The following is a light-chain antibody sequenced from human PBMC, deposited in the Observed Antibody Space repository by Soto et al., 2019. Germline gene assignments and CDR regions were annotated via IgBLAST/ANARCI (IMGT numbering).Light chain of an antibody. CDR3: SSFTSSMTNV. Sequence: QSVLTQPASVSGSPGESITISCTGTSSDVGGYNSVSWYQHHPGKAPKLILYDFGDRPSGVSYRFSGSKSGNTASLTIFGLQAADEADYFCSSFTSSMTNVFGSGTKVTVL. CDR1: SSDVGGYNS. CDR2: DFG. V-gene: IGLV2-14*03. J-gene: IGLJ1*01.